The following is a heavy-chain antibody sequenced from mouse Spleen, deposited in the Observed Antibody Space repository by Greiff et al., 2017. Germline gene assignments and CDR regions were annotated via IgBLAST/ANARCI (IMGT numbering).Heavy chain of an antibody. CDR1: GFSLTSYA. J-gene: IGHJ2*01. CDR3: ARNSYDGSYNYFDY. D-gene: IGHD2-10*01. Sequence: VQRVESGPGLVAPSQSLSITCTVSGFSLTSYAISWVRQPPGKGLEWLGVIWTGGGTNYNSALKSRLSISKDNSKSQVFLKMNSLQTDDTARYYCARNSYDGSYNYFDYWGQGTTLTVSS. CDR2: IWTGGGT. V-gene: IGHV2-9-1*01.